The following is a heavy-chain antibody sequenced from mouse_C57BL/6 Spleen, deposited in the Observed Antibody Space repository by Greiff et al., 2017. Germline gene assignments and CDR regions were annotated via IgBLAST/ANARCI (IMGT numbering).Heavy chain of an antibody. CDR2: INPNNGGT. D-gene: IGHD1-1*01. J-gene: IGHJ3*01. CDR1: GYTFTDYN. Sequence: VQLQQSGPELVKPGASVKIPCKASGYTFTDYNMDWVKQSHGKSLEWIGDINPNNGGTIYNQKFKGKATLTVDKSSSTAYMELRSLTSEDTAVYYWARADYYGSSLFAYWGQGTLVTVSA. V-gene: IGHV1-18*01. CDR3: ARADYYGSSLFAY.